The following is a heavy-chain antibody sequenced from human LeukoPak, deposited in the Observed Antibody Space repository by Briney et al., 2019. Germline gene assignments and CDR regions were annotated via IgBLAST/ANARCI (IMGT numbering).Heavy chain of an antibody. CDR3: ARVRITMVRGVSGFWFDP. CDR2: VNHSGST. J-gene: IGHJ5*02. D-gene: IGHD3-10*01. CDR1: GGSFSGYY. V-gene: IGHV4-34*01. Sequence: SETLSLTCAVYGGSFSGYYWSWIRQPPGKGLEWIGEVNHSGSTNYNPSLKSRVTISVDTSKNQFSLKLSSVTAADTAVYYCARVRITMVRGVSGFWFDPWGQGTLVTVSS.